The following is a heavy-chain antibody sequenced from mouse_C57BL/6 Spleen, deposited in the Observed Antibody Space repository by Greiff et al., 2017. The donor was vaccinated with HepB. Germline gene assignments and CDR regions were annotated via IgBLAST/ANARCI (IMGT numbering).Heavy chain of an antibody. J-gene: IGHJ2*01. CDR1: GYTFTSYW. CDR3: AREGSTMVTPSLDY. Sequence: QVQLHQSGAELVKPGASVKLSCKASGYTFTSYWMHWVKQRPGQGLEWIGMIHPNSGSTNYNEKFKSKATLTVDKSSSTAYMQLSSLTSEDSAVYYCAREGSTMVTPSLDYWGQGTTLTVSS. V-gene: IGHV1-64*01. D-gene: IGHD2-2*01. CDR2: IHPNSGST.